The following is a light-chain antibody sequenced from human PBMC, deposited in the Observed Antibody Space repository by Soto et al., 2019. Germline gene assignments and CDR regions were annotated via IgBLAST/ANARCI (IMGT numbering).Light chain of an antibody. Sequence: IVLARSLGTLSXAPWGVVSLXXRASQSVSSSYLAWYQQKPGQAPRLLIYGASSRATGIPDRFSGSGSGTDFTLTISRLEPEDFAVYYCQQHGTSPITFGQGTRLEVK. CDR2: GAS. CDR1: QSVSSSY. V-gene: IGKV3-20*01. J-gene: IGKJ5*01. CDR3: QQHGTSPIT.